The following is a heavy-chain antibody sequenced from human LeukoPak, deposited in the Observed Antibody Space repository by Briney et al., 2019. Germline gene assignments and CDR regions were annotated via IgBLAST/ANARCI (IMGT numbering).Heavy chain of an antibody. J-gene: IGHJ6*04. CDR1: GFIVSSNY. CDR3: ASETYYYGSGSLYKGV. CDR2: IYSGGGR. Sequence: GGSLRLSCAASGFIVSSNYMNWVRQAPGKGLEWVSVIYSGGGRYYADSVKGRFTISRDNSKNTLYLQMNNLRAEDTAVYYCASETYYYGSGSLYKGVWGKGTTVTVSS. D-gene: IGHD3-10*01. V-gene: IGHV3-53*01.